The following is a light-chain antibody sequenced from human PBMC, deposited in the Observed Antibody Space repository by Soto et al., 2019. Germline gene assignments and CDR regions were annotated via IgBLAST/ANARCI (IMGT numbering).Light chain of an antibody. J-gene: IGLJ2*01. CDR2: RNH. Sequence: QSVLTQSHSESATPGQRVTISCSGSGSNIGTHAVNWYQQVPGTAPTLLIFRNHQRPSVVPDRCSGSKSGTSASLAISGPQSEDEADYYCAAWDDSLRAVVFGGGTKLTVL. V-gene: IGLV1-44*01. CDR1: GSNIGTHA. CDR3: AAWDDSLRAVV.